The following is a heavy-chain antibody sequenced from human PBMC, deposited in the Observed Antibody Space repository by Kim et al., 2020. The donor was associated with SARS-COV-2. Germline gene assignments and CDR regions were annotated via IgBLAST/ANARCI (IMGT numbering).Heavy chain of an antibody. D-gene: IGHD2-2*03. Sequence: SETLSLTCTLSDCSISSHYWSWIRQPPGKGLEWVGYIYSSGSANYNPSLKSRVTMSVDTSKNQISLKLTSVTAADPAVYYCATLGYCRSASFRAFDPWGPGTPVTVSP. V-gene: IGHV4-59*08. CDR3: ATLGYCRSASFRAFDP. CDR2: IYSSGSA. CDR1: DCSISSHY. J-gene: IGHJ5*02.